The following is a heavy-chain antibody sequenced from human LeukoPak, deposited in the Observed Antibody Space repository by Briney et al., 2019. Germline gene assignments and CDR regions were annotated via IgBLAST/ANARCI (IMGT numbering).Heavy chain of an antibody. CDR1: GGSISSYY. Sequence: SETLSPTCTVSGGSISSYYWSWIRQPAGKGLEWIGRIYSSGRTNYNPSLKSRVTMSVDTSKNQFSLKLSSVTAADTAVYYCAREAEDGDYSDYWGQGTLVTVSS. D-gene: IGHD4-17*01. J-gene: IGHJ4*02. V-gene: IGHV4-4*07. CDR2: IYSSGRT. CDR3: AREAEDGDYSDY.